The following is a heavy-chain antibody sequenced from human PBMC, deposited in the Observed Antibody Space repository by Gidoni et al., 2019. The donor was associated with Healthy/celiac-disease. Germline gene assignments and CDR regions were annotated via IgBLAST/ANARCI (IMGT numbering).Heavy chain of an antibody. J-gene: IGHJ6*03. CDR2: INWNGGST. Sequence: EVQLVESGGGGGRHGGALRLPCAAAGFTLDHCGRSWGRQAPGKGLGWVSGINWNGGSTGYADSVKGRFTISRDNAKNSLYLQMNSLRAEDTALYYCARTSGGYGSGSYVYYYYYMDVWGKGTTVTVSS. D-gene: IGHD3-10*01. CDR1: GFTLDHCG. V-gene: IGHV3-20*04. CDR3: ARTSGGYGSGSYVYYYYYMDV.